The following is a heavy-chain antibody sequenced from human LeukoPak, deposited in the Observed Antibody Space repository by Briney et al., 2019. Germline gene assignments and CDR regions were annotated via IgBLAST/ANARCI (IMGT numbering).Heavy chain of an antibody. Sequence: GRSLRLSCAASGFPFSSYSMTWVRQAPGKGLEWVANIKPDGTTKFYVDSVKGRFTISRDNALNSLYLQMNSLRAEDTAIYYCARSIPYGTTWYGRSDYWGQGTLVTVSS. CDR3: ARSIPYGTTWYGRSDY. D-gene: IGHD6-13*01. J-gene: IGHJ4*02. CDR2: IKPDGTTK. CDR1: GFPFSSYS. V-gene: IGHV3-7*03.